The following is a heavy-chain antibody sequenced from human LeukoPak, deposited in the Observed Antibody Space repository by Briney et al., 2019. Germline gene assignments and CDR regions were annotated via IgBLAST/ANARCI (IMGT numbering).Heavy chain of an antibody. J-gene: IGHJ5*02. D-gene: IGHD2-2*01. CDR1: GYTFTGYY. CDR3: ARVPQVGAMSWFDP. V-gene: IGHV1-2*02. Sequence: GASVKVSCRASGYTFTGYYMHWVRQAPGQGLEWMGWINPNSGGTNYAQKFQGRVTMTRDTSISTAYMELSRLRSDDTAVYYCARVPQVGAMSWFDPWGQGTLVTVSS. CDR2: INPNSGGT.